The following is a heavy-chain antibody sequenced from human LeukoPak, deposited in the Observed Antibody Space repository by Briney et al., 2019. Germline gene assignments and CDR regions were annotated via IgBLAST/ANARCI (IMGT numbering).Heavy chain of an antibody. V-gene: IGHV3-30-3*01. Sequence: PGGSLRLSCAASGFTFSSYAMHWVRQAPGKGLEWVAVISYDGSNKYYADSVKGRFTISRDNSKNTLYLPMNSLRAEDTAVYYCAREGYCSGGSCRTLYGMDVWGQGTTVAVSS. J-gene: IGHJ6*02. CDR2: ISYDGSNK. D-gene: IGHD2-15*01. CDR3: AREGYCSGGSCRTLYGMDV. CDR1: GFTFSSYA.